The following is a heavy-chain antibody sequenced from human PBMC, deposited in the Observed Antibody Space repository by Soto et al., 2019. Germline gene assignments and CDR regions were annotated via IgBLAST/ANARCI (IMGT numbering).Heavy chain of an antibody. CDR1: GFTFSNAW. CDR2: FKSRSDGGTA. V-gene: IGHV3-15*01. D-gene: IGHD6-19*01. CDR3: VTDRLRLAGRSPGNNDY. J-gene: IGHJ4*02. Sequence: PGGSLRLSYAASGFTFSNAWMNWVRQAPGQGLEWVGRFKSRSDGGTADYAAPVKGRFTISRDDSKNTLYLQMNSLKTEDTAVYYCVTDRLRLAGRSPGNNDYWGQGTVVTVSS.